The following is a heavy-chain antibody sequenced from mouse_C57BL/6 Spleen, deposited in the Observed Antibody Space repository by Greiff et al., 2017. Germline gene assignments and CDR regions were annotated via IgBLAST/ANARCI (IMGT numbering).Heavy chain of an antibody. CDR2: ISYDGSN. Sequence: EVKLMESGPGLVKPSQSLSLTCSVTGYSITSGYYWNWIRQFPGNKLEWMGYISYDGSNNYNPSLKNRISITRDTSKNQFFLKLNSVTTEDTATYYCARVDGYYVDYAMDYWGQGTSVTVSS. J-gene: IGHJ4*01. D-gene: IGHD2-3*01. V-gene: IGHV3-6*01. CDR3: ARVDGYYVDYAMDY. CDR1: GYSITSGYY.